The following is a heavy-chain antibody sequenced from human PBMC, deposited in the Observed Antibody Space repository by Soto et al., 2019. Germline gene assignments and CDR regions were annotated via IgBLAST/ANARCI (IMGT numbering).Heavy chain of an antibody. Sequence: PGGSLRLSCVASGFIFSDYAMHWARQAPGKGLEWVALISPAGTNQYYADSAKGRFTISRDNSKNTLYLQMNSLRPEDTGLYYCARENSRISPRLFQHGGHGTLVTVSS. CDR2: ISPAGTNQ. CDR3: ARENSRISPRLFQH. D-gene: IGHD6-6*01. V-gene: IGHV3-30-3*01. CDR1: GFIFSDYA. J-gene: IGHJ1*01.